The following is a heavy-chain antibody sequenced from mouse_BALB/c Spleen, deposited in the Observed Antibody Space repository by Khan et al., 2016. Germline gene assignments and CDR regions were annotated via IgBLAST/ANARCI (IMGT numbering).Heavy chain of an antibody. CDR2: IDPYNGGT. J-gene: IGHJ3*01. CDR3: ERKEYEAISFAY. CDR1: GYSFTDYN. D-gene: IGHD2-12*01. Sequence: LQQSGPELVKPGASVKVSCKASGYSFTDYNMYWVKQSHGKSLEWIGYIDPYNGGTSYNQKFTVKATLTVDKSSSTAFMHLSSLTSQDTAVYDCERKEYEAISFAYWGQGTMVTVSA. V-gene: IGHV1S135*01.